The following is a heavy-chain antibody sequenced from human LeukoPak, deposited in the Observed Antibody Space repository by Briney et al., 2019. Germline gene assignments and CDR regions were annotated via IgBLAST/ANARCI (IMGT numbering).Heavy chain of an antibody. D-gene: IGHD4-17*01. V-gene: IGHV3-74*01. J-gene: IGHJ4*02. CDR2: INSDGSPT. CDR3: ARAGHYRFDY. Sequence: PGGSLRLSCAASGFTFSSYAMSWVRQAPGKGLEWVSRINSDGSPTDYADSVRGRFTISTDNAKNTLYLQMNSLRAGDTAVYYCARAGHYRFDYWGQGSLVTVSS. CDR1: GFTFSSYA.